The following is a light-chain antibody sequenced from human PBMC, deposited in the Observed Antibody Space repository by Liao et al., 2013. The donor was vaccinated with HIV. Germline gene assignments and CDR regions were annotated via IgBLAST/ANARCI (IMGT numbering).Light chain of an antibody. CDR1: KLGEKY. CDR2: EDT. J-gene: IGLJ1*01. V-gene: IGLV3-1*01. Sequence: SYELTQPPSVSVSPGQTASITCSGDKLGEKYACWYQQKPGQSPVLVIYEDTKRPSGIPERFSGSNSGNTANLTISGTQTMDEADYYCQAWDSSTHNYVFGTGTKVTVL. CDR3: QAWDSSTHNYV.